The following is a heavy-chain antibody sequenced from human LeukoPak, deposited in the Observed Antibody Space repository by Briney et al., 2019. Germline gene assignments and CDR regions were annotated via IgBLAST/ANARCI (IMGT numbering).Heavy chain of an antibody. CDR3: AKYSTTSRKVGFDP. CDR1: GGSISSGDYY. CDR2: IYYSGGT. J-gene: IGHJ5*01. D-gene: IGHD2/OR15-2a*01. Sequence: SETLSLTCTVSGGSISSGDYYWSWIGQLPGKGLEWIGYIYYSGGTYYNPSLKSRLTMSVDTAKNQFSLRLRSVTAADTAVYYCAKYSTTSRKVGFDPWGQGTLITVSS. V-gene: IGHV4-31*03.